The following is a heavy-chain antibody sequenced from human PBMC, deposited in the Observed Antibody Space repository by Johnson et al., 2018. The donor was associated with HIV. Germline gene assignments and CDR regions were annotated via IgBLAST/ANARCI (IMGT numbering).Heavy chain of an antibody. CDR3: AREGRTGPDTFDI. Sequence: VQLVESGGGLVQPGGSLRLSCGASGFTFSRYWMSWVRQAPGKGLEWVANIKQDGSEKYYVESVKGRFTISRDNAKNSLDLQMNSLRAEDTAVYYCAREGRTGPDTFDIWGQGTMLTVSS. CDR1: GFTFSRYW. J-gene: IGHJ3*02. V-gene: IGHV3-7*01. CDR2: IKQDGSEK.